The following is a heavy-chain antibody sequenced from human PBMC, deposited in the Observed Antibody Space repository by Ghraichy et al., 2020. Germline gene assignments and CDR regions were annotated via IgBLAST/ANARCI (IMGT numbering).Heavy chain of an antibody. D-gene: IGHD3-22*01. CDR3: AKDLRITMIVVVSPYFDY. Sequence: GGSLRLSCAASGFTFSSYAMSWVRQAPGKGLEWVSAISGSGGSTYYADSVKGRFTISRDNSKNTLYLQMNSLRAEDTAVYYCAKDLRITMIVVVSPYFDYWGQGTLVTVSS. CDR1: GFTFSSYA. V-gene: IGHV3-23*01. CDR2: ISGSGGST. J-gene: IGHJ4*02.